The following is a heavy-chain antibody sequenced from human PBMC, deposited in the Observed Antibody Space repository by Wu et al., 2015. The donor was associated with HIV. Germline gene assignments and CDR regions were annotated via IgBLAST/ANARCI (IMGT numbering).Heavy chain of an antibody. CDR2: MNPNSGNT. CDR1: GYTFTTYG. CDR3: ARVIHRRLPAAGTDYYYYGMDV. Sequence: QVQLVQSGAEVKKPGASVKVSCKASGYTFTTYGINWVRQATGQGLEWMGWMNPNSGNTGYAQMFQGRVTMTRNTSISTAYMELSSLTSEDTALYYCARVIHRRLPAAGTDYYYYGMDVWGQGTTVTVSS. J-gene: IGHJ6*02. V-gene: IGHV1-8*01. D-gene: IGHD6-13*01.